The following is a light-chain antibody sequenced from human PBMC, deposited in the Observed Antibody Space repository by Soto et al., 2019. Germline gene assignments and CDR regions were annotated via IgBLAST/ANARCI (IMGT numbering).Light chain of an antibody. CDR2: GAS. J-gene: IGKJ1*01. Sequence: ETVLTQSPGTLSLSPGERVTLSCRASQSVCSRCFAWYQQKPGQSPRLLIYGASTRATGIPDRFSGSGSGTDFTLTISILEPEDFAVYYCQHYGTTPWTFGQGTEVVIK. CDR1: QSVCSRC. V-gene: IGKV3-20*01. CDR3: QHYGTTPWT.